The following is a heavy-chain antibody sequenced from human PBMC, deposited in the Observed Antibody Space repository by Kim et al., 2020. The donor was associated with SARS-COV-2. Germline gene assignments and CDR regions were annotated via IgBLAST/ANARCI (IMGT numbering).Heavy chain of an antibody. CDR1: GGTFSSYA. V-gene: IGHV1-69*13. CDR3: ARGLATQNNYYDSSGPSLDYFDY. J-gene: IGHJ4*02. Sequence: SVKVSCKASGGTFSSYAISWVRQAPGQGLEWMGGIIPIFGTANYAQKFQGRVTITADESTSTAYMELSSLRSEDTAVYYCARGLATQNNYYDSSGPSLDYFDYWGQGTLVTVSS. D-gene: IGHD3-22*01. CDR2: IIPIFGTA.